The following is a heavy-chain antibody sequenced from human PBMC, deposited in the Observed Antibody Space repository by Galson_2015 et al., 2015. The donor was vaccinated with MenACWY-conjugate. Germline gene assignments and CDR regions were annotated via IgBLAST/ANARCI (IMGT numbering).Heavy chain of an antibody. D-gene: IGHD2-2*01. J-gene: IGHJ4*02. Sequence: RLSCATSGFAFGDYLMGWFRQAPGKGLEWVGYIQSKNYGANTQYAASVKDRFTISRDDSRSIAYLQMNSLKIEDTALYYYTRADHRYCSRTNCPFDHWGQGTLVTVSS. V-gene: IGHV3-49*03. CDR3: TRADHRYCSRTNCPFDH. CDR1: GFAFGDYL. CDR2: IQSKNYGANT.